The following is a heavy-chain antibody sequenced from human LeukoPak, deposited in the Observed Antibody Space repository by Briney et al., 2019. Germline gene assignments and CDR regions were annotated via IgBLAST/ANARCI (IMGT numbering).Heavy chain of an antibody. CDR2: ISSSGITI. V-gene: IGHV3-11*01. Sequence: PGGSLRLSCAASGFTFSDYYMNWIRQAPGKGQEWVSYISSSGITIYYADSVKGRFTISRDNAKNSLYLQMNSLRAEDTAVYYCARGGGGGWDIDIWGQGTMVTVSS. D-gene: IGHD6-19*01. J-gene: IGHJ3*02. CDR3: ARGGGGGWDIDI. CDR1: GFTFSDYY.